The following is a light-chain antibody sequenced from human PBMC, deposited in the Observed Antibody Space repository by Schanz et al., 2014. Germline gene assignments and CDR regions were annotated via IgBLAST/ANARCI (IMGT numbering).Light chain of an antibody. CDR1: QSVSSSY. Sequence: EIVLTQSPGTLSLSPGERATLSCRASQSVSSSYLAWYQQKPGQAPRLLIFGASSRATGVPDRFSASGSGXXFTLTITRLEPEDFAVFYCQQFGKLPWTFGQGTKVEIK. J-gene: IGKJ1*01. CDR3: QQFGKLPWT. V-gene: IGKV3-20*01. CDR2: GAS.